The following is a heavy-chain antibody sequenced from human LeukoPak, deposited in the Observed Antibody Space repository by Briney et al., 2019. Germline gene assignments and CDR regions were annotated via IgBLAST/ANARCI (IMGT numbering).Heavy chain of an antibody. D-gene: IGHD2-2*01. CDR3: TRDIVVVPAAIGAFDI. CDR2: IRSKAYGGTT. Sequence: GGSLRLSCTASGFTFGDYAMSWVRQAPGKGLEWVGFIRSKAYGGTTEYAASVKGRFTISRDDSKSIAYLQVNSLKTEDTAVYYCTRDIVVVPAAIGAFDIWGQGTMVTVSS. CDR1: GFTFGDYA. J-gene: IGHJ3*02. V-gene: IGHV3-49*04.